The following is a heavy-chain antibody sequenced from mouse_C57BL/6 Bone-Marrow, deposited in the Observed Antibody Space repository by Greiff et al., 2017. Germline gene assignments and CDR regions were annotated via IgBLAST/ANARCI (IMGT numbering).Heavy chain of an antibody. J-gene: IGHJ3*01. CDR1: GFTFSSYA. V-gene: IGHV5-4*01. CDR2: ISDGGSYT. Sequence: EVKLVESGGGLVQPGGSMKLSCAASGFTFSSYAMSWVRQTPEKRLEWVATISDGGSYTYYPDNVKGRFTISRDNAKNNLYLQMSHLKSEDTAMYYCARDGGSSGYEFAYWGQGTLVTVSA. CDR3: ARDGGSSGYEFAY. D-gene: IGHD3-2*02.